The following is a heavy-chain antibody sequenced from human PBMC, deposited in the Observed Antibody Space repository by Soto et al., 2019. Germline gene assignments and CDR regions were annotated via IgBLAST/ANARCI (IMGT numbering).Heavy chain of an antibody. CDR2: ISGSGGST. CDR1: GFTFNNYA. J-gene: IGHJ4*02. Sequence: GGSLRLSCAASGFTFNNYAMTWVRQAPGKGLEWVSSISGSGGSTYYADSVKGRFTISGDNSKNTLYLQMNSLRAEDTAVYYCANRVEVGTSPRFAYWGQGTLVTVSS. CDR3: ANRVEVGTSPRFAY. V-gene: IGHV3-23*01. D-gene: IGHD2-2*01.